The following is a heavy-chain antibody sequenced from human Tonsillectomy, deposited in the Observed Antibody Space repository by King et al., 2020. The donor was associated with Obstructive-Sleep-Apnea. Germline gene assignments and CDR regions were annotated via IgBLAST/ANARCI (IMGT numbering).Heavy chain of an antibody. CDR2: IYYLGNT. CDR3: AREGRWLQFRGDDY. V-gene: IGHV4-39*07. J-gene: IGHJ4*02. Sequence: LQLQESGPGLVKPSETLSLTCTVSGGSISNSNSYWGWIRQPPGKGLEWIGSIYYLGNTYYNPSLKSRVTISVDTSKNKFSLKLSSMTAADTAVYYCAREGRWLQFRGDDYWGQGTLVTVSS. CDR1: GGSISNSNSY. D-gene: IGHD5-24*01.